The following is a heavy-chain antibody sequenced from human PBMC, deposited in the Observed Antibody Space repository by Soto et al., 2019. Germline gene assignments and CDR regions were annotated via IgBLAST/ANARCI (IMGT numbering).Heavy chain of an antibody. CDR2: IYYSGST. CDR3: ARGAGYSSGWYNY. D-gene: IGHD6-19*01. J-gene: IGHJ4*02. Sequence: SETLSLTCAVSGASVISTKWWSWVRQPPGKGLEWIGYIYYSGSTNYNPPLKSRVTISVDTSKNQFSLKLSSVTAADTAVYYCARGAGYSSGWYNYWGQGTLVTVSS. V-gene: IGHV4-4*02. CDR1: GASVISTKW.